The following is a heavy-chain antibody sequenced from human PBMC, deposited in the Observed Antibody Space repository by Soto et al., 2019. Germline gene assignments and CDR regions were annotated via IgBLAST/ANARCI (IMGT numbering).Heavy chain of an antibody. J-gene: IGHJ3*02. V-gene: IGHV1-46*01. CDR3: ARDHPKIVGAISGRAFDI. D-gene: IGHD1-26*01. Sequence: ASVKVSCKASGYTFTSYYMHWVRQAPGQGLEWMGIINPSGGSTSYAQKFQGRVTMTRDTSTSTVYMELSSLRSEDTAVYYCARDHPKIVGAISGRAFDIWGQGTMVPSPQ. CDR2: INPSGGST. CDR1: GYTFTSYY.